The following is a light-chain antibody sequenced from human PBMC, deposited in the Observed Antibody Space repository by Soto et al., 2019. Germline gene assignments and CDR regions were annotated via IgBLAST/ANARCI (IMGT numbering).Light chain of an antibody. CDR3: CLYVGGRTYV. Sequence: QSVLTQPASVSGSPGQSITISCTGTVGLVFWYQQHPGKVPKLIIYDDTKRPSGVSSRFSGSKSGNTAPLTISGLQTEDEADYYCCLYVGGRTYVFGTGTKVTVL. CDR1: VGL. J-gene: IGLJ1*01. CDR2: DDT. V-gene: IGLV2-23*01.